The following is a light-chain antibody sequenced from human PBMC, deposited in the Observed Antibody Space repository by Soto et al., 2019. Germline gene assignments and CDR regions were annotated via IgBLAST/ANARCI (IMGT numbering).Light chain of an antibody. CDR2: SNN. V-gene: IGLV1-44*01. J-gene: IGLJ1*01. CDR3: AAWDDSLNGYV. CDR1: SSNIGSNT. Sequence: QSVLTQPPSASGTPGQRVTISCSGSSSNIGSNTVNWYQQLPGTAPKLLISSNNQRPSGVPDRFSGSKSGTSASLAISGLQSEDEADYYCAAWDDSLNGYVVGTGTKLTV.